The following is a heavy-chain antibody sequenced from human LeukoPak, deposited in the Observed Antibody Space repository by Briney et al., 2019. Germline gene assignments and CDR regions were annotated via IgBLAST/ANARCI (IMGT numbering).Heavy chain of an antibody. D-gene: IGHD1-1*01. V-gene: IGHV4-59*01. Sequence: SETLSLTCTVSGGSISSYYWSWIRQSPGKGLEWIGWSYHRGSTSYNPSLKSRVAISVDTSKNQLSLKLSSVTAADTAMYYCARDRELGYWGQGTLVIVSS. CDR2: SYHRGST. CDR3: ARDRELGY. J-gene: IGHJ4*02. CDR1: GGSISSYY.